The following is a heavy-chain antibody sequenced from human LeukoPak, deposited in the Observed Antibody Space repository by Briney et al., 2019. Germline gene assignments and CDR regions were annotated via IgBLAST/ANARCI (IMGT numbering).Heavy chain of an antibody. J-gene: IGHJ4*02. CDR3: AWNIGGNPIDY. Sequence: SVKVSCKASGGTFSSYAISWVRQAPGQGLEWMRGIIPIFGTANYAQKFQGRVTITADESTSTAYMELSSLRSEDTAVYYCAWNIGGNPIDYWGQGTLVTVSS. V-gene: IGHV1-69*13. CDR1: GGTFSSYA. D-gene: IGHD4-23*01. CDR2: IIPIFGTA.